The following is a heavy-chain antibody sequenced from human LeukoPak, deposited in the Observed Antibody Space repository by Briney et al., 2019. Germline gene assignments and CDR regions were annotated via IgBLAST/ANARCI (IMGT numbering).Heavy chain of an antibody. D-gene: IGHD3-22*01. CDR3: ARDPRGSGYYQYYFDY. CDR1: GFTFSSYS. CDR2: INTNSGNTI. J-gene: IGHJ4*02. Sequence: QAGGSLRLSCAASGFTFSSYSMNWVRQAPGKGLEWVSYINTNSGNTIYYADSVKGRFTISRDNAKSSLYLQMNSLRDEDTAVYYCARDPRGSGYYQYYFDYWGQGTLVTVSS. V-gene: IGHV3-48*02.